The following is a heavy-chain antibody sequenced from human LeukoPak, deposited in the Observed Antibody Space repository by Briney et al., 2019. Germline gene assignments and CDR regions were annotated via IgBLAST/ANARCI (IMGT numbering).Heavy chain of an antibody. J-gene: IGHJ3*02. D-gene: IGHD5-24*01. CDR1: GFTFSSYA. CDR2: IRGIGGST. V-gene: IGHV3-23*01. CDR3: AKDVEDAFDI. Sequence: GGSLRLSCAASGFTFSSYAMSWVRQAPGKGLEWVSAIRGIGGSTYYADSVKGRFTISRDNSKNTLYLQMNSLRAEDTAVYYCAKDVEDAFDIWGQGTMVTVSS.